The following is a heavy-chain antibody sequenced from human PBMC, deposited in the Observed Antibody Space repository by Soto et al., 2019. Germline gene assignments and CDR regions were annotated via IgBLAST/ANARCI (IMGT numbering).Heavy chain of an antibody. CDR3: ARGRTGYWFDP. CDR1: GGSFSGYY. Sequence: SETLSLTCAVYGGSFSGYYWSWIRQPPGKGLEWIGEINHTGNTNYNPSLMGRVTISVDTSKNQFSLKVNSVTAADTAVYYCARGRTGYWFDPWGQGTLVTVSS. J-gene: IGHJ5*02. V-gene: IGHV4-34*01. CDR2: INHTGNT.